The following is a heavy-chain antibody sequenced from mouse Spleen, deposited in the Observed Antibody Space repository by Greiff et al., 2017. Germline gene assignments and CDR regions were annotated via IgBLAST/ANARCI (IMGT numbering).Heavy chain of an antibody. D-gene: IGHD2-4*01. CDR1: GYTFTAYP. J-gene: IGHJ2*01. V-gene: IGHV1-47*01. CDR2: FHPYNDDT. CDR3: ARRGLYDYGIFDY. Sequence: QVQLQQSGAELVKPGASVKMSCKASGYTFTAYPIEWMRQNHGKSLEWIGNFHPYNDDTKYNEKFKDKATLTVDTSSSTVFLELSRLTSDDSAVYYCARRGLYDYGIFDYWGQGTTLTLSS.